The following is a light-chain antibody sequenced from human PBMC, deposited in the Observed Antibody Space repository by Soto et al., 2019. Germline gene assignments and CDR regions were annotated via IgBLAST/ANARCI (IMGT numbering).Light chain of an antibody. CDR1: QSISSW. CDR2: DAS. V-gene: IGKV1-5*01. J-gene: IGKJ1*01. CDR3: QQYNSYSWT. Sequence: DIQMTQSPYTLSPSVGDRVIITCRASQSISSWLAWCQQRPGKAPKVLIYDASSLESGVPSRFSGSGSGTEFTLTISSLQPDDFATYYCQQYNSYSWTFGQGTKVDIK.